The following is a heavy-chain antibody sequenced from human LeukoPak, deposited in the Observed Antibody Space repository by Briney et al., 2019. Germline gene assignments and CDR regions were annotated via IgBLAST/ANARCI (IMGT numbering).Heavy chain of an antibody. CDR1: GVSIRDSY. V-gene: IGHV4-59*08. CDR2: TYHSGRT. Sequence: SETLSLTCSVSGVSIRDSYWSWVRQPAGKGLEWIGCTYHSGRTNYNPSLKSRVTISVDTSKNQFSLKLSSVTAADTAVYYCAGYYYDSSGPVDYWGQGTLVTVSS. D-gene: IGHD3-22*01. CDR3: AGYYYDSSGPVDY. J-gene: IGHJ4*02.